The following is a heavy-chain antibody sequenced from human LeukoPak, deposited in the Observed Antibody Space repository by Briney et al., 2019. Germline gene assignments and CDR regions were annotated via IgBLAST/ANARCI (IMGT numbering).Heavy chain of an antibody. Sequence: ASVKVSCKASGGTFSSYAISWVRQAPGQGLEWMGWISAYNGNTNYAQKLQGRVTMTTDTSTSTAYMELRSLRSDDTAVYYCARDQWVAVAAPDYYYYYMDVWGKGTTVTISS. CDR2: ISAYNGNT. D-gene: IGHD6-19*01. CDR3: ARDQWVAVAAPDYYYYYMDV. CDR1: GGTFSSYA. J-gene: IGHJ6*03. V-gene: IGHV1-18*01.